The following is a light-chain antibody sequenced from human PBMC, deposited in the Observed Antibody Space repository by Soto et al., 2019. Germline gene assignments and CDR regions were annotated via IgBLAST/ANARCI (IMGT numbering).Light chain of an antibody. J-gene: IGKJ1*01. V-gene: IGKV3-20*01. Sequence: EIVLTQSPGTLSLSPGERATLSCRASQSVASIYLAWYQQKPGQAPRLLIYVASTRATGIPDRFSGSGSGTDFTLTISRLEPEDSAVYYCQQYGGSRWTFGQGTKVEIK. CDR1: QSVASIY. CDR2: VAS. CDR3: QQYGGSRWT.